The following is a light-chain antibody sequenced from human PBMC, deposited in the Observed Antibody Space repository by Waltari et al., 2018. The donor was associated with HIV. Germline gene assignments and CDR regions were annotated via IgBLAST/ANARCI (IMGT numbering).Light chain of an antibody. CDR1: GVANTD. J-gene: IGLJ2*01. Sequence: SFDLTQAPSVSVSPGPTAIIPCSGDGVANTDVCWDYQRSGQAPLLVIYQKDKRPSGVAERFSGSKAGQTAALTISGTQAVDEGDYYCQAWDKDDVIFGGGTKLTVL. CDR3: QAWDKDDVI. CDR2: QKD. V-gene: IGLV3-1*01.